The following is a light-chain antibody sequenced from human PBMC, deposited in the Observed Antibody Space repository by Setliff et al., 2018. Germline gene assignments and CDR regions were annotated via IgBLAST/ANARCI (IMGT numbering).Light chain of an antibody. V-gene: IGLV2-14*01. CDR3: SSNTNSNTLFV. J-gene: IGLJ3*02. CDR2: EVS. Sequence: QSALTQPAAVSGSPGQSITISCTGTSSDVGGYDYVSWYQQHPGKAPKLVIYEVSKRPSGVSDRFSGSKSGNTASLTISGLQAEDEADYYCSSNTNSNTLFVFGGGTQLTVL. CDR1: SSDVGGYDY.